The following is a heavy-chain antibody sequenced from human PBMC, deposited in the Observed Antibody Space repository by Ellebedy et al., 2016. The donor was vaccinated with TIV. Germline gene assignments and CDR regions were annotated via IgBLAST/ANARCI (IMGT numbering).Heavy chain of an antibody. Sequence: GGSLRLSCAASGFTFRSYSMNWVRQAPGKGLERVSHIKSSSNPIYYADAVKGRFIISRDNAKNSLYLQMSNLRDEDTAVYYWSRDGGRGGGNDFWGQGTLVIVSS. CDR2: IKSSSNPI. CDR3: SRDGGRGGGNDF. CDR1: GFTFRSYS. D-gene: IGHD3-16*01. J-gene: IGHJ4*02. V-gene: IGHV3-48*02.